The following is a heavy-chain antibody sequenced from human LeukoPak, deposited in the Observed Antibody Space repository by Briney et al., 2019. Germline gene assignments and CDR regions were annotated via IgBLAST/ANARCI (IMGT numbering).Heavy chain of an antibody. CDR2: IGTAGDT. CDR3: ARARAAGGYYYYGMDV. D-gene: IGHD6-13*01. V-gene: IGHV3-13*04. Sequence: GGSLRLSCAASGFTFSSYGMHWVRQATGKGLEWVSAIGTAGDTYYPGSVKGRFTISRENAKNSLYLQMNSLRAGDTAVYYCARARAAGGYYYYGMDVWGQGTTVTVSS. CDR1: GFTFSSYG. J-gene: IGHJ6*02.